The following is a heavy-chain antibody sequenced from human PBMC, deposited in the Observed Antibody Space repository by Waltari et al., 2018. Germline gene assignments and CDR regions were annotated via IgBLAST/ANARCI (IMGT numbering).Heavy chain of an antibody. J-gene: IGHJ4*02. CDR1: GYTFTASN. CDR3: ARRSCTGECYAPYVY. V-gene: IGHV1-2*04. D-gene: IGHD2-8*02. CDR2: INPKSGGT. Sequence: QVQLVQSGAEVTKPGASVKVYCKSSGYTFTASNILGVRQAPGQGLEWMGWINPKSGGTYYAQTFQGWVTMTRDTSTSTVYMELSSLKSDDTAVYHWARRSCTGECYAPYVYWGQGSLVTVSS.